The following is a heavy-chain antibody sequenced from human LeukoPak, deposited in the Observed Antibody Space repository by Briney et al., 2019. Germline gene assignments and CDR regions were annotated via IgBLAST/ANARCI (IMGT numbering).Heavy chain of an antibody. D-gene: IGHD2-21*02. CDR1: GFSISRSYN. J-gene: IGHJ4*02. CDR2: IYHSGNA. V-gene: IGHV4-38-2*02. Sequence: SETLSLTCTVSGFSISRSYNWAWIRQSPGKGLDWIGTIYHSGNAYYNPSLMSRVTMSVDTSNNQLSLTMISVTAADAGVYYCARVRGPLRYFDALGQGTLVTISS. CDR3: ARVRGPLRYFDA.